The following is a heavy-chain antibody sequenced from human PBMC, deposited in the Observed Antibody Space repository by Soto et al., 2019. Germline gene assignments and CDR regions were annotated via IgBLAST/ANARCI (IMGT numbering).Heavy chain of an antibody. Sequence: QVQLQQWGAGLLKPSETLSLTCAVYGGSFSGYYWSWIRQPPGKGLEWIGEINHSVSTNYNPSLKRRVTISVDTSKNQFSLKLSSVTAADTAVYYCARDFSSSWSYFDYWGQGTLVTVSS. CDR3: ARDFSSSWSYFDY. CDR2: INHSVST. CDR1: GGSFSGYY. V-gene: IGHV4-34*01. J-gene: IGHJ4*02. D-gene: IGHD6-13*01.